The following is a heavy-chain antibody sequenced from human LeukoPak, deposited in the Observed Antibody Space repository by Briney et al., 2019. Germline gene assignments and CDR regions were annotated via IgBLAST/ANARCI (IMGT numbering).Heavy chain of an antibody. CDR2: ISYDGSNK. CDR3: AREESSSSLFDY. Sequence: HLGGSLRLSCAASGFTFSSNAMSWVRQAPGKGLEWVAVISYDGSNKYYADSVKGRFTISRDNSKNTLYLQMNSLRAEDTAVYYCAREESSSSLFDYWGQGTLVTVSS. CDR1: GFTFSSNA. D-gene: IGHD6-13*01. J-gene: IGHJ4*02. V-gene: IGHV3-30-3*01.